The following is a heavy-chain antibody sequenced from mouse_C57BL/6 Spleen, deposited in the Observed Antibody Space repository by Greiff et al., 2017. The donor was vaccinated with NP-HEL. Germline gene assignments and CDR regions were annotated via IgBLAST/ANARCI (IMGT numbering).Heavy chain of an antibody. CDR1: GYAFSSSW. J-gene: IGHJ3*01. V-gene: IGHV1-82*01. Sequence: VKLQQSGPELVKPGASVKISCKASGYAFSSSWMNWVKQRPGKGLEWIGRIYPGDGDTNYNGKFKGKATLTADKSSSTAYMQLSSLTSEDSAVYFCAREGTGTGWFAYWGQGTLVTVSA. CDR3: AREGTGTGWFAY. CDR2: IYPGDGDT. D-gene: IGHD4-1*01.